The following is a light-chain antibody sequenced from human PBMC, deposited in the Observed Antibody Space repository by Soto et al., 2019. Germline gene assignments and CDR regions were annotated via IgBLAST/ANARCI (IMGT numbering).Light chain of an antibody. Sequence: EIVLTQSPGTLSLSPGERATLSCRASQSITSTFLAWYQQKPGQAPRLLIYGASSRATGIPDRFSGSGSERDFTLTISRLEAEDFAVYFSQQYGRSPLVYTFGQVTKLEIK. CDR1: QSITSTF. CDR2: GAS. CDR3: QQYGRSPLVYT. J-gene: IGKJ2*01. V-gene: IGKV3-20*01.